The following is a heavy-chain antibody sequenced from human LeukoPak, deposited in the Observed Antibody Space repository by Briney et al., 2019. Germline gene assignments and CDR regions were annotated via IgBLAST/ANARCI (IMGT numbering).Heavy chain of an antibody. CDR2: IYYSGST. CDR1: GGSISSYY. CDR3: ARDRWVSGLLDV. D-gene: IGHD4-23*01. Sequence: SETLSLTCTVSGGSISSYYWSWIRQPPGKGLEWIGYIYYSGSTNYNPSLKSRVTISVDTSKNQFSLKLSSVTAADTAVYFCARDRWVSGLLDVWGQGTTIAVSS. J-gene: IGHJ6*02. V-gene: IGHV4-59*12.